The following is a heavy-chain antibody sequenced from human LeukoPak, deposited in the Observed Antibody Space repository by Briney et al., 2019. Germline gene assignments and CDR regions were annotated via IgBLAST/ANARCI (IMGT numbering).Heavy chain of an antibody. CDR1: GFTFSDYY. V-gene: IGHV3-11*01. Sequence: GESLRLSCAASGFTFSDYYMSWIRQAPGKGLEWVSYISSSGSTIYYADSVKGRFTISRDNAKNSLYLQMNSLRAEDTAVYYCARDRRSYDSSGYSYYYYGMDVWGQGTTVTVSS. CDR3: ARDRRSYDSSGYSYYYYGMDV. CDR2: ISSSGSTI. D-gene: IGHD3-22*01. J-gene: IGHJ6*02.